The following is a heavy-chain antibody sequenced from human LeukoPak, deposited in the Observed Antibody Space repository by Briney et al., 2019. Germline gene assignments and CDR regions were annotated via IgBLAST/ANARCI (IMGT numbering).Heavy chain of an antibody. CDR3: ARFPHYYDSSGYSF. Sequence: PGGSLRLSCAASGFTFSSYSMNWVRQAPGKGLEWVSYISSSSSTIYYADSVKGRFTISRDNAKNSLYLQTNSLRDEDTAVYYCARFPHYYDSSGYSFWGQGTLVTVSS. D-gene: IGHD3-22*01. V-gene: IGHV3-48*02. J-gene: IGHJ4*02. CDR1: GFTFSSYS. CDR2: ISSSSSTI.